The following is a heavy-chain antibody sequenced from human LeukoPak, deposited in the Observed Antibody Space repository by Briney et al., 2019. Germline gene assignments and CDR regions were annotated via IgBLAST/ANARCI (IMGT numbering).Heavy chain of an antibody. Sequence: GASVKGSCKAYGYTFMSHGISWVRQAPGQGLEWMGWISGSSSNTNYALRLQGRVTMTTDTSTTTAYMELRSLRSDDTAVYYCARATGTWGHDGFDIWGQGTMVTVSS. CDR1: GYTFMSHG. CDR2: ISGSSSNT. V-gene: IGHV1-18*01. CDR3: ARATGTWGHDGFDI. J-gene: IGHJ3*02. D-gene: IGHD3-16*01.